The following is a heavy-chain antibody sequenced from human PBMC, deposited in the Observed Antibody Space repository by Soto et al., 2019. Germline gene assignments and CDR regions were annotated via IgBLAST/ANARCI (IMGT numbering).Heavy chain of an antibody. CDR3: SIGYYYDSSGYCFDY. V-gene: IGHV4-34*01. CDR1: GGSFSGYY. J-gene: IGHJ4*02. CDR2: INHSGST. D-gene: IGHD3-22*01. Sequence: PSETLSLTCAVYGGSFSGYYWSWIRQPPGKGLEWIGEINHSGSTNYNPSLKSRVTISVDTSKNQFSLKLSSVTAADTAVYYCSIGYYYDSSGYCFDYWGQGTLVTV.